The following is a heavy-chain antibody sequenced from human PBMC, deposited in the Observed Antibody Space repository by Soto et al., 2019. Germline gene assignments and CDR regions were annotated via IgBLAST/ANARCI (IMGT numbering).Heavy chain of an antibody. CDR3: ASLPVYYDSSGYYFQH. Sequence: QVQLQESGPGLVKPSGTLSLTCAVSGGSISSSNWWSWVRQPPGKGLEWIGEIYHSGSTNYNPSLKSRVTRSVDKSKNQFSLKLSSVTAADTAVYYCASLPVYYDSSGYYFQHWGQGTLVTVSS. D-gene: IGHD3-22*01. V-gene: IGHV4-4*02. CDR1: GGSISSSNW. CDR2: IYHSGST. J-gene: IGHJ1*01.